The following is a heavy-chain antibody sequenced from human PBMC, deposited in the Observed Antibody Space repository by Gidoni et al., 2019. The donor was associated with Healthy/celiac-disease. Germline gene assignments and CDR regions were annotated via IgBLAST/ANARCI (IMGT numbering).Heavy chain of an antibody. Sequence: QVQLQQWGAGLLKPSETLSLTCAVYGGSFSGYYWSWIRQPPGKGLEWIGEINHSGSTNYNPSLKSRVTISVDTSKNQFSLKLSSVTAADTAVYYCARGSGYYYFDYWGQGTLVTVSS. CDR1: GGSFSGYY. D-gene: IGHD3-22*01. J-gene: IGHJ4*02. CDR3: ARGSGYYYFDY. CDR2: INHSGST. V-gene: IGHV4-34*01.